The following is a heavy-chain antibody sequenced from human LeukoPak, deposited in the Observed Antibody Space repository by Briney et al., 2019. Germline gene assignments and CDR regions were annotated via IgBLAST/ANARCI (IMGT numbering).Heavy chain of an antibody. CDR2: INPSGGST. CDR1: GYTFTGYY. V-gene: IGHV1-46*01. J-gene: IGHJ4*02. D-gene: IGHD3-10*01. Sequence: GASVKVSCKASGYTFTGYYMHWVRQAPGQGLEWMGIINPSGGSTSYTQKFQGRVTMTRDTSTSTVYMELSSLRSEDTAVYYCARGTYYYGSGSYPHFDNWGQGTLVTVSS. CDR3: ARGTYYYGSGSYPHFDN.